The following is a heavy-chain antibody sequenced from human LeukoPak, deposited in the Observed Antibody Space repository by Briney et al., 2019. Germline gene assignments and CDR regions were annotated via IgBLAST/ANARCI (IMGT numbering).Heavy chain of an antibody. D-gene: IGHD3-16*01. Sequence: GESLKISCKASGYRFTSDWIGWVRQMPRKGLEWMGIIYPGDSDSRYSPSFQGHVTMSADKSMNTAYLQWSSLKASDTAMYYCAIFDFLFGEIDNWFDPWGQGTQVTVSS. CDR2: IYPGDSDS. CDR1: GYRFTSDW. V-gene: IGHV5-51*01. J-gene: IGHJ5*02. CDR3: AIFDFLFGEIDNWFDP.